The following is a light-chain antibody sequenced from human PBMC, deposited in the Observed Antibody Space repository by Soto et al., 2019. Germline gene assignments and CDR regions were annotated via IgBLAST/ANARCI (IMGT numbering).Light chain of an antibody. CDR3: SSYAGNNIFYV. V-gene: IGLV2-8*01. CDR2: EVS. CDR1: SNNVGGYNF. J-gene: IGLJ1*01. Sequence: SVVAQPPSPSGAPGHSVTISCAGNSNNVGGYNFVSWYQQHPGKAPKLMIFEVSKRPSGVPDRFSGSKSGNTASLTVSGLQAEDEADYYCSSYAGNNIFYVFGTGTKVTVL.